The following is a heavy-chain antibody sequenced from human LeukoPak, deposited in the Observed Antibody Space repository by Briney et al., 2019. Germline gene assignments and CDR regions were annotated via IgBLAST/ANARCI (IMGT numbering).Heavy chain of an antibody. J-gene: IGHJ5*02. CDR2: MNPNSGNT. D-gene: IGHD1-26*01. V-gene: IGHV1-8*01. CDR3: AKGFSGSYRNWFDP. Sequence: ASVKVSCKASGYTFTSYDINWVRQATGQGLEWMGWMNPNSGNTGYAQKFQGRVTMTRNTSISTAYMELSSLRAEDTALYYCAKGFSGSYRNWFDPWGQGTLVTVSS. CDR1: GYTFTSYD.